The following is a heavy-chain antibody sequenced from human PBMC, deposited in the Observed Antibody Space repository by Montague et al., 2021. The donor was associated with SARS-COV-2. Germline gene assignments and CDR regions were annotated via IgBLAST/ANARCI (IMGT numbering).Heavy chain of an antibody. CDR1: GGSISSYY. Sequence: SETLSLTCTVSGGSISSYYWSWIRQPPGKGLEWIGYIYYSGSTNYNPSLKSRGTILVDMSKNQFSLKLSSVTAADTAVYYCARGMGGSYLYYFDYWGQGTLVTVSS. CDR2: IYYSGST. J-gene: IGHJ4*02. V-gene: IGHV4-59*01. D-gene: IGHD1-26*01. CDR3: ARGMGGSYLYYFDY.